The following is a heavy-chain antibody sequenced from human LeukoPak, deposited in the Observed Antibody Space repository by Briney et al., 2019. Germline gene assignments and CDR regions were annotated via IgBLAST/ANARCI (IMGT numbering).Heavy chain of an antibody. CDR1: GFTFSSYS. CDR2: ISSSSSTI. V-gene: IGHV3-48*01. D-gene: IGHD3-10*01. J-gene: IGHJ5*02. Sequence: PGGSLRLSCAASGFTFSSYSMNWVRQAPGKGLEWVSYISSSSSTIYYADSVKGRFTISRDNAKNSLYLQMNSLRAEDTAVYYCARSLLLWFGELNNWFDPWGQGTLVTVSS. CDR3: ARSLLLWFGELNNWFDP.